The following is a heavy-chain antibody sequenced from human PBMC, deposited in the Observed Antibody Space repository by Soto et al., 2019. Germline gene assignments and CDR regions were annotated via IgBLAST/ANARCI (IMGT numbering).Heavy chain of an antibody. CDR1: GGSISGYY. J-gene: IGHJ4*02. CDR2: IDSSGST. Sequence: QVQLQESGPGLVKPSETLSLTCTGSGGSISGYYWSWIRQPPGKGLEWIGYIDSSGSTNYNPFFKSRVTSTIDTSKNHFSLKLTSVTAADTAMYYCAREKISGGSSWYGLSFWGQGTLVTVSS. V-gene: IGHV4-59*01. D-gene: IGHD6-13*01. CDR3: AREKISGGSSWYGLSF.